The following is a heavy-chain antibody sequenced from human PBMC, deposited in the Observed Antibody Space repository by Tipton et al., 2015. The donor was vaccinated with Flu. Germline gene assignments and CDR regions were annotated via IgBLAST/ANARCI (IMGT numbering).Heavy chain of an antibody. Sequence: GLVKPSETLSLTCTVSGGSVSSYYWSWIRQPPGKGLEWIGYIYYSGSTNYNPSLKSRVTISVDTSKNQFSLKLSSVTAADTAVYYCARELNYGMDVWGQGTTVTVSS. CDR3: ARELNYGMDV. V-gene: IGHV4-59*02. CDR1: GGSVSSYY. J-gene: IGHJ6*02. CDR2: IYYSGST.